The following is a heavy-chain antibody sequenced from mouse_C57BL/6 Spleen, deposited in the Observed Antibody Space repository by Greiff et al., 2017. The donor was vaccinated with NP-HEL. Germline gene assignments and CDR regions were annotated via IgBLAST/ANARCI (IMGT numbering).Heavy chain of an antibody. CDR1: GFNITDYY. D-gene: IGHD1-1*01. V-gene: IGHV14-1*01. Sequence: VQLQQSGAELVRPGASVTLSCTASGFNITDYYMHWVKQRPEQGLEWIGRIDPEDGDTEYAPKFQGKATMTADTSSNTAYLQLSSLTSEDTAVYYCTRHYYGSTYVYFDYWGQGTTLTVSS. J-gene: IGHJ2*01. CDR3: TRHYYGSTYVYFDY. CDR2: IDPEDGDT.